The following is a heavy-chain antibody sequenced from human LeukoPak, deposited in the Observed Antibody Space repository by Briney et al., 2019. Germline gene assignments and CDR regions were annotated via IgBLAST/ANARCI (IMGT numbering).Heavy chain of an antibody. J-gene: IGHJ4*02. Sequence: PGGSLRLSCAASGFTFSSYAMSWVRQAPGKGLEWVSAISGSGGSTYYADSVKGRFTISRDNSKNTLYLQTNSLRAEDTAVYYCANTGSYYFDYWGQGTLVTVSS. CDR1: GFTFSSYA. CDR2: ISGSGGST. V-gene: IGHV3-23*01. CDR3: ANTGSYYFDY. D-gene: IGHD1-26*01.